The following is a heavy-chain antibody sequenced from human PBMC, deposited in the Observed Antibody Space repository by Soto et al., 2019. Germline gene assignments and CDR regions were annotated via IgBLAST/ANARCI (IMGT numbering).Heavy chain of an antibody. J-gene: IGHJ4*02. Sequence: SVKVSCKASGGTFSSYAISWVRQAPGQGLEWMGGIIPIFGTANYAQKFQGRVTITADESTSTAYMELSSLRSEDTAVYYCARINSGSYYGAAFYYFDYWGQGTLVTVSS. D-gene: IGHD1-26*01. V-gene: IGHV1-69*13. CDR2: IIPIFGTA. CDR3: ARINSGSYYGAAFYYFDY. CDR1: GGTFSSYA.